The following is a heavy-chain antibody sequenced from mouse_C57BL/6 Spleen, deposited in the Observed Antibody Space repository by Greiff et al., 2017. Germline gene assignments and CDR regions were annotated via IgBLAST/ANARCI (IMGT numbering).Heavy chain of an antibody. CDR2: IDPSDSYT. Sequence: QVQLQQPGAELVMPGASVKLSCKASGYTFTSYWMHWVKQRPGQGLEWIGEIDPSDSYTNYNQKFKGKSTLTVDKSSSTAYMQLSSLTSEDSAVYYCASLNWDGFADWGQGTLVTVYA. J-gene: IGHJ3*01. CDR3: ASLNWDGFAD. V-gene: IGHV1-69*01. D-gene: IGHD4-1*01. CDR1: GYTFTSYW.